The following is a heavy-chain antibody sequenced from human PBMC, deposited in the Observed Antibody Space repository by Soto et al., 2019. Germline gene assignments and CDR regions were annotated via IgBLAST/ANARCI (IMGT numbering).Heavy chain of an antibody. CDR3: ARVRIRPRAFDY. CDR1: GGSISSGGYY. Sequence: TLSLTCTVSGGSISSGGYYWSWIRQHPGKGLEWIGYIYYSGSTYYNPSLKSRVTISVDTSKNQFSLKLSSVTAADTAVYYCARVRIRPRAFDYWGQGTLVTVSS. J-gene: IGHJ4*02. D-gene: IGHD2-15*01. V-gene: IGHV4-31*03. CDR2: IYYSGST.